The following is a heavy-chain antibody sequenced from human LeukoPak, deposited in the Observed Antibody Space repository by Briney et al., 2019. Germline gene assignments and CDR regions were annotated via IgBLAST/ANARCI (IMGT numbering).Heavy chain of an antibody. CDR1: GFSVSSNY. CDR2: IYSGGST. CDR3: ARDLTRGYYYYGMDV. Sequence: PGGSLRLSCAASGFSVSSNYMSWVRQAPGKGLEWVSVIYSGGSTYYADSVKGRFTISRDNSKNTLYLQMNSLRAEDTAVYYCARDLTRGYYYYGMDVWGQGTTVTVSS. D-gene: IGHD3-9*01. V-gene: IGHV3-53*01. J-gene: IGHJ6*02.